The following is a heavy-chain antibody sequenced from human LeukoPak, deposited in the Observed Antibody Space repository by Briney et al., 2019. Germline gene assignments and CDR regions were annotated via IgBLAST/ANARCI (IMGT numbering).Heavy chain of an antibody. D-gene: IGHD2-2*01. CDR2: IWYDGSNK. Sequence: GGSLRLSCAASGFTFSGYGMHWVRQAPGKGLEWVAVIWYDGSNKYYADSVKGRFTISRDSSKNTLYLQMNSLRAEDTAVYYCARDQIVVPAATLGYWGQGTLVTVSS. V-gene: IGHV3-33*01. J-gene: IGHJ4*02. CDR1: GFTFSGYG. CDR3: ARDQIVVPAATLGY.